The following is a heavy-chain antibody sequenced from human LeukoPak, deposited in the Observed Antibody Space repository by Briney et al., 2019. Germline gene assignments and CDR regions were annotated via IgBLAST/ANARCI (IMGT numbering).Heavy chain of an antibody. V-gene: IGHV4-59*01. CDR3: ARVFSGLDY. D-gene: IGHD2-8*02. J-gene: IGHJ4*02. CDR2: IYYSGST. Sequence: SETLSLTCTVSGGSISNYYWTWIRQPPGKGLELIGYIYYSGSTNYNPSLKSRVTISVDTSKNQFSLKLTSVTAADTAVYYCARVFSGLDYWGQGTLVTVSS. CDR1: GGSISNYY.